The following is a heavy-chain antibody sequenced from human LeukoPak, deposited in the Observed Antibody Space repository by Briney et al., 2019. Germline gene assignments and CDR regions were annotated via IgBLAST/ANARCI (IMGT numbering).Heavy chain of an antibody. V-gene: IGHV4-39*07. D-gene: IGHD2-21*02. J-gene: IGHJ4*02. CDR2: IFYTGST. CDR1: GGSISSSNYY. CDR3: ARGGYCGGDCYFYY. Sequence: SETLSLTCTVSGGSISSSNYYWAWIRQPPGKGLEWIADIFYTGSTYYNPSLKSRVTISVDASKNQFSLKLSSVTAADTAVYYCARGGYCGGDCYFYYWGQGTLVTVSS.